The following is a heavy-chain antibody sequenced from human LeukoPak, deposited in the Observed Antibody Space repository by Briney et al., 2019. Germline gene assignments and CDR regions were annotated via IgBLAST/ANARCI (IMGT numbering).Heavy chain of an antibody. CDR3: ARARNFDSPFDY. J-gene: IGHJ4*02. D-gene: IGHD3-9*01. CDR1: GGSISSGDYY. V-gene: IGHV4-30-4*01. CDR2: IYYSGST. Sequence: SETLSLTCTVSGGSISSGDYYWSWIRQPPGKGLEWIGYIYYSGSTYYNPSLKSRVTISVDTSKNQFSLKLSSVTAADTAVYYCARARNFDSPFDYWGQGTLVTVSS.